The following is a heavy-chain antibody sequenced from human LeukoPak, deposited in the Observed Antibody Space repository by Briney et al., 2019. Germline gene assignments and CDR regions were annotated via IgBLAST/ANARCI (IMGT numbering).Heavy chain of an antibody. CDR1: GFAVSSNY. CDR3: ARGLTVSYDTKCMDV. J-gene: IGHJ6*02. V-gene: IGHV3-53*05. D-gene: IGHD3-22*01. CDR2: IYSGGGT. Sequence: GGSLRLSCAASGFAVSSNYMSWVRQAPGKGLEWVSVIYSGGGTYYADSVKGRFTISSDNSKNTLYLQMNSLRAEDTAVYYCARGLTVSYDTKCMDVWGQGTTVTVSS.